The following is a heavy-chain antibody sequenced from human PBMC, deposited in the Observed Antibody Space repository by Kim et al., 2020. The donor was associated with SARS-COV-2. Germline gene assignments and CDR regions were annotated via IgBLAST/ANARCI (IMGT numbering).Heavy chain of an antibody. CDR3: AKPMITFGGVIAQPGGAFDI. J-gene: IGHJ3*02. CDR1: GGSISSGGYY. D-gene: IGHD3-16*02. V-gene: IGHV4-31*03. Sequence: SETLSLTCTVSGGSISSGGYYWSWIRQHPGKGLEWIGYIYYSGSTYYNPSLKSRVTISVDTSKNQFSLKLSSVTAADTAVYYCAKPMITFGGVIAQPGGAFDIWGQGTMVTVSS. CDR2: IYYSGST.